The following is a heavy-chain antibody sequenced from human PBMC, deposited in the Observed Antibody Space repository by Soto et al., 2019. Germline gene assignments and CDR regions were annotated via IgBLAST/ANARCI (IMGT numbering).Heavy chain of an antibody. CDR2: IYYSGST. V-gene: IGHV4-39*01. J-gene: IGHJ4*02. CDR1: GGSISSSSYY. CDR3: ARQSGWYSPIDY. D-gene: IGHD2-21*01. Sequence: SETLSLTCTVSGGSISSSSYYWGWIRQPPGAGLEWIGSIYYSGSTYYNPSLKSRVTISVDTSKNQFSLKLSSVTAADTAVYYCARQSGWYSPIDYWGQGTLVTVSS.